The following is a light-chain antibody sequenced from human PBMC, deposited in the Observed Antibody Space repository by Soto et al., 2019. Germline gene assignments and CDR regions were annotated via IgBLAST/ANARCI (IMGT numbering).Light chain of an antibody. V-gene: IGKV3-20*01. CDR2: AAS. CDR3: QQYGSSLPWT. Sequence: PGERATLSCRASQSVSSNLAWYQQKPGQAPRLLIYAASTRATGIPDRFSGSGSGTDFTLTISRLDHEDLAVYYCQQYGSSLPWTFGQGTKVDIK. CDR1: QSVSSN. J-gene: IGKJ1*01.